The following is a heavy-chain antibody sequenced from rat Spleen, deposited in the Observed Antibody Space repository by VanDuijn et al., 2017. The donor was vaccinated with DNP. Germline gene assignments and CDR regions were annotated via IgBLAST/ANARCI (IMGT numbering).Heavy chain of an antibody. J-gene: IGHJ1*01. Sequence: EVQLQESGPGLVKPSQSLSLTCSVTGYSITSNYWGWIRKFPGNKMELIGHISYRGTTSYHPSLKSRISITRDTSKNQFFLQLNSVTTEDTATYYCARYRITTYYYFDLWGPGTMVTVSS. CDR2: ISYRGTT. D-gene: IGHD1-10*01. CDR1: GYSITSNY. CDR3: ARYRITTYYYFDL. V-gene: IGHV3-1*01.